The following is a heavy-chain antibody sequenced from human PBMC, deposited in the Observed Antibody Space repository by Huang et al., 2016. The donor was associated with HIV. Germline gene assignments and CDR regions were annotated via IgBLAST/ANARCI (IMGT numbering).Heavy chain of an antibody. J-gene: IGHJ5*02. Sequence: QVHLQQWGAGLLKSAETLSLTCAVYGGSLSGYYWSGLRQTPGKGLECIGEINHLGSPNYNPSLKSRVSISMDGSKKQFSLKLRSISDADTAVYFCARDATKNPRGWFDPWGQGTLVTVSS. CDR2: INHLGSP. CDR3: ARDATKNPRGWFDP. D-gene: IGHD3-10*01. CDR1: GGSLSGYY. V-gene: IGHV4-34*02.